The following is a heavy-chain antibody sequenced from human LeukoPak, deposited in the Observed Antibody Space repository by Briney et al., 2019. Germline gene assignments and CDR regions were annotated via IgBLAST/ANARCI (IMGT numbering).Heavy chain of an antibody. Sequence: GGSLRLSCAASGFTFSSYAMHWVRQAPGKGLEWVAVISYDGSNKYYADSVKGRFTISRDNSKNTLYLQMNSLRAEDTAVYYCARDESVPASYEFGYWGQGTLVTVSP. CDR3: ARDESVPASYEFGY. CDR1: GFTFSSYA. CDR2: ISYDGSNK. D-gene: IGHD1-26*01. J-gene: IGHJ4*02. V-gene: IGHV3-30*04.